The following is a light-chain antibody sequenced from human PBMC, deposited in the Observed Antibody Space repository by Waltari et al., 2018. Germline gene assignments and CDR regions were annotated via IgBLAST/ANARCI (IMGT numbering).Light chain of an antibody. CDR3: QQYYSTLYT. V-gene: IGKV4-1*01. CDR2: WAS. J-gene: IGKJ2*01. CDR1: QSVLYSSNNKNY. Sequence: DIVMTQSPDSLAVSLVERATINCKSSQSVLYSSNNKNYLAWYQQKPGQRPKLLIYWASTRESGVPDRFSGSGSGTDFTLTISSLQAEDVAVYYCQQYYSTLYTFGQGTKLEIK.